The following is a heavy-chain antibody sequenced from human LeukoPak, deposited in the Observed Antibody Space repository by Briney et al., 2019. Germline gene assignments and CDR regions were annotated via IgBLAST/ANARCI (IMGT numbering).Heavy chain of an antibody. Sequence: SETLSLTCTVSGGSISSYYWSWIRQPPGKGLEWIGYIYYSGSTNYNPSLKSRVTISVDTSKNQFSLKLSSVTAADTAVYYCARVVWGAAGDDAFDIWGQGTMVTVSS. CDR1: GGSISSYY. J-gene: IGHJ3*02. CDR3: ARVVWGAAGDDAFDI. CDR2: IYYSGST. V-gene: IGHV4-59*01. D-gene: IGHD3-16*01.